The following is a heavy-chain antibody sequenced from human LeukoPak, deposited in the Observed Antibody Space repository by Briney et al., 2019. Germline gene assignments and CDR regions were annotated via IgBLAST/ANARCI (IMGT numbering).Heavy chain of an antibody. CDR2: IYYSGST. D-gene: IGHD6-19*01. J-gene: IGHJ4*02. CDR1: GGSISSSSYY. CDR3: ARVLSSSSGWYSDY. Sequence: SETLSLTCTVSGGSISSSSYYWGWIRQPPGKGLEWIGSIYYSGSTYYNPSLKSRVTISVDTSKNQFSLKLSSVTAADTAVYYCARVLSSSSGWYSDYWGQGTLVTVSS. V-gene: IGHV4-39*07.